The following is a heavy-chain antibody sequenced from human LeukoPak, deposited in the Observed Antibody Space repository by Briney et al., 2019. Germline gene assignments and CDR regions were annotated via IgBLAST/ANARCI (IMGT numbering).Heavy chain of an antibody. CDR2: FRGSGIST. Sequence: PGGSLRLSCAASGFTFSSYAMSWVRQAPGKGLEWVSGFRGSGISTFYADSVKGRFTISRDNSKNTLYLQMNSLRAEDTAVYYCAKGQRFYGYYYSDYWGQGTLITVSS. J-gene: IGHJ4*02. CDR1: GFTFSSYA. CDR3: AKGQRFYGYYYSDY. D-gene: IGHD4-17*01. V-gene: IGHV3-23*01.